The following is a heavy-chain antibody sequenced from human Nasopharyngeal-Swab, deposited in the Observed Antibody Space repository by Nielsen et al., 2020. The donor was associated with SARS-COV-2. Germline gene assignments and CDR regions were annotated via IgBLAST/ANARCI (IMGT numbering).Heavy chain of an antibody. J-gene: IGHJ6*02. Sequence: SVKVSCKASGGTFSSYAISWVRQAPGQGLEWMGGIIHIFGTANYAQKFQGRVTITADESTSTAYMELSSLRSEDTAVYYCARISAAPPPYYGMDVWGQGTTVTVSS. CDR1: GGTFSSYA. CDR2: IIHIFGTA. D-gene: IGHD6-13*01. CDR3: ARISAAPPPYYGMDV. V-gene: IGHV1-69*13.